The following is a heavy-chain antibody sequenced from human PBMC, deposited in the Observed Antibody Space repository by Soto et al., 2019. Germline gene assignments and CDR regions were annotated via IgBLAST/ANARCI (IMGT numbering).Heavy chain of an antibody. CDR3: ARDSSSSSTDDD. CDR1: GFTFSDYY. Sequence: PGGSLRLSCAASGFTFSDYYMSWIRQAPGKGLEWLSYISSSGTTIYYADSVKGRFTISRDNAKNSLYPQMNSLRAEDTAVYYCARDSSSSSTDDDWGQGTLVTVSS. CDR2: ISSSGTTI. V-gene: IGHV3-11*01. D-gene: IGHD2-2*01. J-gene: IGHJ4*02.